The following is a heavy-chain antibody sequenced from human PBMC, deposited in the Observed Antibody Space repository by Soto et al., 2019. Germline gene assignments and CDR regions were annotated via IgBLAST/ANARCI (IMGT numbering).Heavy chain of an antibody. CDR1: GGSISTYY. D-gene: IGHD6-13*01. CDR2: IDTSGNT. CDR3: ARYSSNWFQTEGMDV. Sequence: SETLSLTCTVSGGSISTYYWSWIRQPAGKGLEWIGRIDTSGNTNYNPSLKSRVTMSVDTSKKQFSLKLTSVTAADTAVYYCARYSSNWFQTEGMDVWGQGTKVT. J-gene: IGHJ6*02. V-gene: IGHV4-4*07.